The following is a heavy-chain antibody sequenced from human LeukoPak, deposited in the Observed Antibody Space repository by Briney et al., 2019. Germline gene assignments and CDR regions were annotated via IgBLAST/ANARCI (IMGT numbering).Heavy chain of an antibody. CDR1: GFPFSSNW. D-gene: IGHD3-22*01. CDR3: AKDSDSSGSSTSPFDY. CDR2: ISWNSGSI. V-gene: IGHV3-9*01. Sequence: GGSLRLSCAASGFPFSSNWMHWVRQAPGKGLEWVSGISWNSGSIGYADSVKGRFTISRDNAKNSLYLQMNSLRAEDTALYYCAKDSDSSGSSTSPFDYWGQGTLVTVSS. J-gene: IGHJ4*02.